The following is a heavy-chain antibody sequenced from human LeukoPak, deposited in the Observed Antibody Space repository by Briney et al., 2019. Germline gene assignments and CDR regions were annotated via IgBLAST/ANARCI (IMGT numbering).Heavy chain of an antibody. Sequence: GGTLGLSRAASGFTLSRYSTHWVPHAPGKGLEWVSSISSRSSYIYYADSVKGRFTISRDNANNSLYLQMSSLRAEDTAVYYCARDLEHIVVVTATPRLDFDYWGQGTLVTVSS. CDR2: ISSRSSYI. J-gene: IGHJ4*02. V-gene: IGHV3-21*01. CDR3: ARDLEHIVVVTATPRLDFDY. CDR1: GFTLSRYS. D-gene: IGHD2-21*02.